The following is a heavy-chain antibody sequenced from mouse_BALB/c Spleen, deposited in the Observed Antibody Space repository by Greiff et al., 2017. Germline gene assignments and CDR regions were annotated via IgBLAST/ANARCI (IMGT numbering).Heavy chain of an antibody. V-gene: IGHV5-17*02. CDR2: ISSGSSTI. Sequence: EVKVVESGGGLVQPGGSRKLSCAASGFTFSSFGMHWVRQAPEKGLEWVAYISSGSSTIYYADTVKGRFTISRDNPKNTLFLQMTSLRSEDTAMYYCAREDWFAYWGQGTLVTVSA. CDR1: GFTFSSFG. CDR3: AREDWFAY. J-gene: IGHJ3*01.